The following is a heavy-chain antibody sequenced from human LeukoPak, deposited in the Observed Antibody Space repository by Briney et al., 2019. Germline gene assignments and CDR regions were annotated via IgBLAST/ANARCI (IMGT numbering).Heavy chain of an antibody. D-gene: IGHD1-1*01. V-gene: IGHV3-30*02. CDR3: AKLIEYNWNDSDY. J-gene: IGHJ4*02. CDR2: IRYDGSNK. Sequence: GGSLRLSCAASGFTFSDYYMSWVSQAPGKGLEWVAFIRYDGSNKYYADSVKGRFTISRDNSKNTLYLQMNSLRAEDTAVYYCAKLIEYNWNDSDYWGQGTLVTVSS. CDR1: GFTFSDYY.